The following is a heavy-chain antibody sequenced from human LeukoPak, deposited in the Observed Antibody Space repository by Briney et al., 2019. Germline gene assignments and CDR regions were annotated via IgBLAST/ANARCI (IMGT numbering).Heavy chain of an antibody. CDR2: IWYDGSNK. J-gene: IGHJ3*02. V-gene: IGHV3-33*01. D-gene: IGHD6-19*01. Sequence: PGGSLRLSCAASGFTFSSYGMHWVRQAPGKGLEWVAVIWYDGSNKYYADSVKDRFTISRDNSKNTLYLQMNSLRAEDTAVYYCARQGIAVADDAFDIWGQGTMVTVSS. CDR1: GFTFSSYG. CDR3: ARQGIAVADDAFDI.